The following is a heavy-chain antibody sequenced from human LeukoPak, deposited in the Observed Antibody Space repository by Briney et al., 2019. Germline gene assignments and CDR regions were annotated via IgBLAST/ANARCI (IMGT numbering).Heavy chain of an antibody. J-gene: IGHJ6*02. Sequence: SGGSLRLSCAASGLTFSSYWMSWVRQAPGKGLEWVANIKQDGSEKYYVDSVKGRFTISRDNAKNSLYLQMNSLRAEDTAVYYCARDQCVDCYHSYYYYGMDVWGQGTTVTVSS. CDR1: GLTFSSYW. CDR3: ARDQCVDCYHSYYYYGMDV. V-gene: IGHV3-7*03. CDR2: IKQDGSEK. D-gene: IGHD2-21*02.